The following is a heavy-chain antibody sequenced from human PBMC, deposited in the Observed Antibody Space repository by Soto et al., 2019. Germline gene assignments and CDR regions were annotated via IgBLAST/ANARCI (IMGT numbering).Heavy chain of an antibody. CDR1: GFTFSSYA. V-gene: IGHV3-30-3*01. Sequence: QVQLVESGGGVVQPGRSLRLSCAASGFTFSSYAMHWVRQAPGKGLEWVAVISYDGSNKYYADSVKGRFTISRDNSKNTLSLQMNGLRAEYTAVYYCARGCIAVAGRGFDYCGQGTLVPVSS. J-gene: IGHJ4*02. CDR2: ISYDGSNK. CDR3: ARGCIAVAGRGFDY. D-gene: IGHD6-19*01.